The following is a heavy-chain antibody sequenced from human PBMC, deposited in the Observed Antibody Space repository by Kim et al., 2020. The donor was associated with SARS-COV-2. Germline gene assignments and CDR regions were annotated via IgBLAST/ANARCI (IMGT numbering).Heavy chain of an antibody. J-gene: IGHJ3*02. CDR2: IDSDGSGT. V-gene: IGHV3-74*01. Sequence: GGSLRLSCAASGSAFSLYWMHWVRQAPGKGLVWVSQIDSDGSGTSYADSVRGRFTISRDNARNMLYLQMNSLRVDDTAIYYCIRDNIQPGDIWGQGTMVT. CDR1: GSAFSLYW. CDR3: IRDNIQPGDI.